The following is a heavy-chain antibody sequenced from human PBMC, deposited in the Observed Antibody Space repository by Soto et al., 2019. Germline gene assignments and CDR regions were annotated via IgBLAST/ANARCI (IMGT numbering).Heavy chain of an antibody. CDR3: ARDLHDYVSFRFDP. J-gene: IGHJ5*02. Sequence: GGSLRLSCAASGFTFSSYSMNWVRQAPGKGLEWVSSISTSSSYIYYADSMKGRFTISRDNAKNSLYLQMNSLRAEDTAVYYCARDLHDYVSFRFDPWGQGTLVTVSS. CDR2: ISTSSSYI. D-gene: IGHD3-16*01. V-gene: IGHV3-21*01. CDR1: GFTFSSYS.